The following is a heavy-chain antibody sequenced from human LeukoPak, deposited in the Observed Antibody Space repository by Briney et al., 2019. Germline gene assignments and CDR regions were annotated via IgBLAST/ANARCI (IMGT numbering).Heavy chain of an antibody. V-gene: IGHV1-3*01. CDR1: GYTFTNHA. D-gene: IGHD3-3*01. CDR2: INAGNGNT. Sequence: ASVKASCKASGYTFTNHAMQWVRQAPGQRLEWMGWINAGNGNTKYSQNFQGRFIITRDTSAGTVYMDLSSLRSEDTAVYYCARGFWNRGTWGPYYFDYWGQGTLVTVSS. J-gene: IGHJ4*02. CDR3: ARGFWNRGTWGPYYFDY.